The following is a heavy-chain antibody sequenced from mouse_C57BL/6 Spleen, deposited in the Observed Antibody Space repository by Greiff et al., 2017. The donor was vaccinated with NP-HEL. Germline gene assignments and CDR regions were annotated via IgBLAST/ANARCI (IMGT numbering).Heavy chain of an antibody. Sequence: VQLQQSGPVLVKPGASVKISCKASGYTFTDYSINWVKQRPGQGLEWIGWIFPGSGSTYYNATFKGKGPLTVDKSSSTADMLLSSLTSDDSAVDFCAGSRDWSYYFDDWGQGTTLTVSS. CDR3: AGSRDWSYYFDD. CDR1: GYTFTDYS. CDR2: IFPGSGST. V-gene: IGHV1-75*01. J-gene: IGHJ2*01. D-gene: IGHD3-3*01.